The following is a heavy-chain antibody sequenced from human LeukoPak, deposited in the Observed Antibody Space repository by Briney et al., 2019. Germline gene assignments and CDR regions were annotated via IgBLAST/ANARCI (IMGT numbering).Heavy chain of an antibody. D-gene: IGHD3-3*01. Sequence: ASVKVSCKASGYTFTSYYMHWVRQAPGQGLEWMGIINPSGGSTSYAQKFQGRVTMTEDTSTDTAYMELSSLRSEDTAVYYCATRREAYYDFWSALLAFDIWGQGTMVTVSS. CDR1: GYTFTSYY. CDR3: ATRREAYYDFWSALLAFDI. CDR2: INPSGGST. V-gene: IGHV1-46*01. J-gene: IGHJ3*02.